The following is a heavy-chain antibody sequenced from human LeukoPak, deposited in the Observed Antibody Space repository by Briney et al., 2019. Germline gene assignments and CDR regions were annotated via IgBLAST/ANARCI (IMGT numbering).Heavy chain of an antibody. CDR2: ISSSGSA. D-gene: IGHD4-17*01. Sequence: PSETLSLTCTVSGGSVTSGGYYWSWLRQPAGKGLEWIGRISSSGSANYYPSFESRVTVSLNTSKNQFSLKLYSVTAADTAVYYCASAVTVTRYFDYWGQGTLVTVSS. J-gene: IGHJ4*02. CDR3: ASAVTVTRYFDY. CDR1: GGSVTSGGYY. V-gene: IGHV4-61*02.